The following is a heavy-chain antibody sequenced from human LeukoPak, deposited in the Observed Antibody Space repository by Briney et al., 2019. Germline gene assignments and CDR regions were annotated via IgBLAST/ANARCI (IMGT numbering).Heavy chain of an antibody. J-gene: IGHJ4*02. Sequence: GGSLRLSCAASGFTFSDYSMNWVRQAPGKGLEWVSYISFSVNTKYYGDSVKGRFAISRDNAKNSLYLHMDSLRAEDTAVYYCARGAYSSGWAYFDHWGQGTLVTVSS. CDR2: ISFSVNTK. CDR1: GFTFSDYS. CDR3: ARGAYSSGWAYFDH. V-gene: IGHV3-48*04. D-gene: IGHD6-19*01.